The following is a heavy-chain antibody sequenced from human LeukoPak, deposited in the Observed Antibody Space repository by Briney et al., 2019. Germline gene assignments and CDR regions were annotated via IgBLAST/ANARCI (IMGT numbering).Heavy chain of an antibody. CDR2: IIPILGIA. D-gene: IGHD3-9*01. V-gene: IGHV1-69*04. Sequence: SVKVSCKASGGTFSSYAISWVRQAPGQGLEWMGRIIPILGIANYAQKFQGRVTITADESTSTAYMELSSLRSEDTAVYYCARGGQYYDSLTDYWGQGTLVTVSS. CDR1: GGTFSSYA. J-gene: IGHJ4*02. CDR3: ARGGQYYDSLTDY.